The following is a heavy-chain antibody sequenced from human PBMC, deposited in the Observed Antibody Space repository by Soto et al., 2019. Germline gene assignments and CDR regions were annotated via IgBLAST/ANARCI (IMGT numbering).Heavy chain of an antibody. CDR3: AINRGQGPYNCIDI. J-gene: IGHJ4*02. D-gene: IGHD1-20*01. V-gene: IGHV3-30*03. CDR1: GFTFSRYG. Sequence: GWYLKISFAASGFTFSRYGMHWVRQAPGKGLEWVAVISYDGSNKYYADSVKGRFTISRDNSKNTLYLQMNSLRAEDTDVYYCAINRGQGPYNCIDIWGPATMVTVSS. CDR2: ISYDGSNK.